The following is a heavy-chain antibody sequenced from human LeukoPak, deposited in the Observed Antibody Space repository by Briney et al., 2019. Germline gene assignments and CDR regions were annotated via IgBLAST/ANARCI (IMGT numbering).Heavy chain of an antibody. CDR1: GFTFSSYA. Sequence: GGSLRLSCAASGFTFSSYAMSWVRQTPGKGLEWVSAISGSGGSTYYADSVKGRFTISRDNSKNTLYLQMNSLRAEDTAVYYCAKDPLYSSSSHFDYWGQGTLVTVSS. V-gene: IGHV3-23*01. J-gene: IGHJ4*02. CDR2: ISGSGGST. D-gene: IGHD6-6*01. CDR3: AKDPLYSSSSHFDY.